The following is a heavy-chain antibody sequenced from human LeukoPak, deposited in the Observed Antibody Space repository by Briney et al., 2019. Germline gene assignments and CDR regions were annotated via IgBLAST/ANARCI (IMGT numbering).Heavy chain of an antibody. CDR1: GGTFGSYA. V-gene: IGHV1-69*05. J-gene: IGHJ4*02. D-gene: IGHD3-10*01. CDR3: ARDGFGELSFWFYFDY. CDR2: IIPIFGTA. Sequence: SVKVSCKASGGTFGSYAISWLRQAPGQGLEWMGRIIPIFGTANYAQKFQGRVTITTDESTSTAYMELSSLRSEDTAVYYCARDGFGELSFWFYFDYWGQGTLVTVSS.